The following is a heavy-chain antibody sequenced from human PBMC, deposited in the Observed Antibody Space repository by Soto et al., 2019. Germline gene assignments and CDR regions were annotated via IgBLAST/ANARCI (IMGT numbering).Heavy chain of an antibody. CDR2: IYFSGST. Sequence: TLSVACTVCGGAISREGYFSCWIRQHPEKGLELIGYIYFSGSTYYNPSLKRLVTISVNTTNNQFPLKLSSVTAVATAVYYFASKDQGSNQIDSWSQGA. CDR1: GGAISREGYF. CDR3: ASKDQGSNQIDS. J-gene: IGHJ4*02. D-gene: IGHD1-26*01. V-gene: IGHV4-31*01.